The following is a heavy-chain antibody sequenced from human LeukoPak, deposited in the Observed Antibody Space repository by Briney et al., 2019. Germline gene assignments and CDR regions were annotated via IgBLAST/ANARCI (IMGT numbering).Heavy chain of an antibody. CDR3: ARSIAVADDY. CDR2: INPSGGST. J-gene: IGHJ4*02. Sequence: ASVKVSCKASGYTFTSYYMHWVRQAPGQGLEWMGIINPSGGSTSYAQKFQGRVTMTRDTSTSTVYMELSSLRSEDTVVFYCARSIAVADDYWGQGTLVTVSS. D-gene: IGHD6-19*01. V-gene: IGHV1-46*01. CDR1: GYTFTSYY.